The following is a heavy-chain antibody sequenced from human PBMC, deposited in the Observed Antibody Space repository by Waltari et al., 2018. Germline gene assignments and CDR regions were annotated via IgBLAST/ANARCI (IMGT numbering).Heavy chain of an antibody. V-gene: IGHV3-11*01. J-gene: IGHJ4*02. D-gene: IGHD3-16*01. CDR1: GFTFSDYY. CDR2: IDSVSDGI. CDR3: ARTLAGRRLADY. Sequence: QVQLVESGGGLVKPGGSLRLSCAASGFTFSDYYMSWIRRAPGKGPEWVSYIDSVSDGIYYTQSVKGRFTISRDNAKNTLCLQMNSLRVEDTAVYHCARTLAGRRLADYWGQGTLVTVAS.